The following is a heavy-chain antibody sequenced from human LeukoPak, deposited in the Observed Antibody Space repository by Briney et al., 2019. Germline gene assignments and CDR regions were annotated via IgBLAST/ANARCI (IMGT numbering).Heavy chain of an antibody. J-gene: IGHJ3*01. CDR1: DESTCGSY. V-gene: IGHV4-34*12. CDR2: IIHRVRS. Sequence: PSGAPSVTPVLSDESTCGSYWSSIRQNPGKGVEWIGEIIHRVRSNYNPSLTRRATTSIDTSKNQVSLKVNSVTDADTAVCYCARATMIVLSTGATSATDAFDVWGQGTMVTVSS. CDR3: ARATMIVLSTGATSATDAFDV. D-gene: IGHD3-22*01.